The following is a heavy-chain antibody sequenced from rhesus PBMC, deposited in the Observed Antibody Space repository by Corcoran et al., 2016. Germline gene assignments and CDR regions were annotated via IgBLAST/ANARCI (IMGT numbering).Heavy chain of an antibody. CDR3: ARPIAAGQDYFDY. CDR2: ISNGGGST. Sequence: VQLQESGPGLVKPSETLSLTCAVSGASINDNYYWSWIRQASGKGLEWVSRISNGGGSTWYADSVRGRFTISRENAKNTLYLQMNRLRAEDTAVYYCARPIAAGQDYFDYWGQGVLVTVSS. CDR1: GASINDNYY. D-gene: IGHD6-13*01. J-gene: IGHJ4*01. V-gene: IGHV3-59*02.